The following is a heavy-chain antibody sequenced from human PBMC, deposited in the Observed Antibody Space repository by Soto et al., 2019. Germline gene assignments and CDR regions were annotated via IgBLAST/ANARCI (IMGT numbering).Heavy chain of an antibody. CDR2: INHSGST. J-gene: IGHJ6*02. Sequence: SETLSLTCAVYGGSFSGYYWSWIRQPPGKGLEWIGEINHSGSTNYNPSLKSRVTISVDTSKNQFSLKLSSVTAADTAVYYCARLLELRFLEWLSKPYYYYYGMDVWGRGTTVTVSS. D-gene: IGHD3-3*01. CDR1: GGSFSGYY. CDR3: ARLLELRFLEWLSKPYYYYYGMDV. V-gene: IGHV4-34*01.